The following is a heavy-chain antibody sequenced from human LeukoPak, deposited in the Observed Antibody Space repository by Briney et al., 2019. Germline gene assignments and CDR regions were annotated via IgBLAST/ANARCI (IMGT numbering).Heavy chain of an antibody. CDR1: GFTFSSYA. CDR2: ISYDGSNK. J-gene: IGHJ3*02. V-gene: IGHV3-30*04. Sequence: PGGSLRLSCAASGFTFSSYAMHWVRQAPGKGLEWVAVISYDGSNKYYADSVKGRFTISRDNSKNTLYLQMNSLRAEDTAVYYCARETRLRYPVPGAFDIWGQGTMVTVSS. CDR3: ARETRLRYPVPGAFDI. D-gene: IGHD3-9*01.